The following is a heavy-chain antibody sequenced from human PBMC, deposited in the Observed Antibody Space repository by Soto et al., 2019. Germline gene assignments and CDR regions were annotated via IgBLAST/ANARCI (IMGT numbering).Heavy chain of an antibody. V-gene: IGHV2-5*02. J-gene: IGHJ5*02. D-gene: IGHD6-6*01. CDR2: IYWDDDK. CDR1: GFSLSTSGVG. CDR3: ARVRTYNWFDP. Sequence: QITLKESGPPLVKPTQTLTLTCTFSGFSLSTSGVGVGWIRQPPGKALEWLALIYWDDDKRYSPSLKSRLTITKDTSKNPLVLTMTNMDPVDTATYYCARVRTYNWFDPWGQGTLVTVSS.